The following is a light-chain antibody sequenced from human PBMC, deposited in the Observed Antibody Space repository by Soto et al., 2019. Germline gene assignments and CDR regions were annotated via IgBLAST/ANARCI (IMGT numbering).Light chain of an antibody. CDR3: QQYGSSTFT. J-gene: IGKJ3*01. CDR1: QSVSNNY. CDR2: GAS. V-gene: IGKV3-20*01. Sequence: EIVFTQSPGSLSVSPGEMATVDCRASQSVSNNYLAWYQQNTGQAPRLLIYGASSRATGIPDRFSGSGSGTDFTLTISRLEPEDFAVYYCQQYGSSTFTFGPGTQVDIK.